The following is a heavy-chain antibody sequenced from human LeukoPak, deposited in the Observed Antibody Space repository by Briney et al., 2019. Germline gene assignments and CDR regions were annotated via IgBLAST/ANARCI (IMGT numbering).Heavy chain of an antibody. Sequence: GGSLRLSCAASGFTFSSYSMNWVRQAPGKGLEWVSYISSSSTIYYADSVKGRFTISRDNAKNSLYLQMNSLRAEDTAVYYCARVRSDSSGYYLFYFDYWGQGTLVTASS. D-gene: IGHD3-22*01. V-gene: IGHV3-48*01. CDR2: ISSSSTI. J-gene: IGHJ4*02. CDR1: GFTFSSYS. CDR3: ARVRSDSSGYYLFYFDY.